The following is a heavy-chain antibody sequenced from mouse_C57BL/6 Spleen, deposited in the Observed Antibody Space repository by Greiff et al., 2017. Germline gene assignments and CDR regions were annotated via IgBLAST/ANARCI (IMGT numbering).Heavy chain of an antibody. D-gene: IGHD2-9*01. CDR2: IRSKSNNYAT. J-gene: IGHJ4*01. Sequence: EVMLVESGGGLVQPKGSLKLSCAASGFSFNTYAMNWVRQAPGKGLEWVARIRSKSNNYATYYADSVKDRFTISRDDSESMLYLQMNNLKPEDTAMYYCVAYYGYDWAMDYWGQGTSVTVSS. CDR1: GFSFNTYA. V-gene: IGHV10-1*01. CDR3: VAYYGYDWAMDY.